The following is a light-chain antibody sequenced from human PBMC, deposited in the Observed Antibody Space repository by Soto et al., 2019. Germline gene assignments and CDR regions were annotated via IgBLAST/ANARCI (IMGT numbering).Light chain of an antibody. J-gene: IGLJ2*01. Sequence: QSALTQPASVSGSPGQSIIISCTGTSSDVGSYNLVSWYQHHPGKAPKFLIYDVTKRPSGVSNRFSGSKSGNTASLTISGLQAEDEADYYCSSYAGGNTRVFGGGTKVTVL. CDR2: DVT. CDR3: SSYAGGNTRV. V-gene: IGLV2-23*02. CDR1: SSDVGSYNL.